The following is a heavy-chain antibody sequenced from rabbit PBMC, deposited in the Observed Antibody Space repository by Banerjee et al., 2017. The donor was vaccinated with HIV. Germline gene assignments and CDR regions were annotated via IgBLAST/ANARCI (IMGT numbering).Heavy chain of an antibody. CDR1: GFSFSSSYY. V-gene: IGHV1S40*01. CDR3: ARDSGDDSYAAFTL. J-gene: IGHJ4*01. Sequence: QSLEESGGDLVKPGASLTLTCTASGFSFSSSYYMCWVRQAPGKGLEWIGCIYTGSSGSTYYASWAKGRFTISKTSSTTVTLQMTSLTAADTATYFCARDSGDDSYAAFTLWGQGTLVTVS. D-gene: IGHD4-2*01. CDR2: IYTGSSGST.